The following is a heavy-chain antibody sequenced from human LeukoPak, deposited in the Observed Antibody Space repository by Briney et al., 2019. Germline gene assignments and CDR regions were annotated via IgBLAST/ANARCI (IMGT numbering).Heavy chain of an antibody. CDR1: GYTFTSYG. V-gene: IGHV1-18*01. Sequence: GASVEVSCKASGYTFTSYGISWVRQAPGQGLEWMGWISAYNGNTNYAQKLQGRVTMTTDTSTSTAYMELRSLRSDDTAVYYCARDWQSVGYQLPYHRGWSNKFDPWGQGTLVTVSS. D-gene: IGHD2-2*01. J-gene: IGHJ5*02. CDR2: ISAYNGNT. CDR3: ARDWQSVGYQLPYHRGWSNKFDP.